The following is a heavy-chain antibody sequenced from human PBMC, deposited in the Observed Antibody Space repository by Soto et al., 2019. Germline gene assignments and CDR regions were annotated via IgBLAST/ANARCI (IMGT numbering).Heavy chain of an antibody. Sequence: QVQLVQSGAEVKKPGASVKVSCKASGYTFTSYGISWVRQAPGQGLEWMGWISAYNGNTNYAQKLQGRVTMTTDTSTSTAHMELRSLRSDDTAVYYCARDALRLSPVGRPGDYWGQGTLVTVSS. CDR3: ARDALRLSPVGRPGDY. J-gene: IGHJ4*02. CDR2: ISAYNGNT. D-gene: IGHD1-26*01. CDR1: GYTFTSYG. V-gene: IGHV1-18*04.